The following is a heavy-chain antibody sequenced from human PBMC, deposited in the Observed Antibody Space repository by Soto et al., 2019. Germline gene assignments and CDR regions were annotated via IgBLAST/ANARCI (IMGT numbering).Heavy chain of an antibody. J-gene: IGHJ6*03. CDR1: GGSISSYY. CDR2: IYYSGST. D-gene: IGHD1-7*01. CDR3: ARGWNYAYYYYYYMDV. Sequence: SETLSLTCTVSGGSISSYYWSWIRQPPGKGLEWIGYIYYSGSTNYNPSLKSRVTISVDTSKNQFSLKLSSVTAADTAVYYCARGWNYAYYYYYYMDVWGKGTTVTVSS. V-gene: IGHV4-59*01.